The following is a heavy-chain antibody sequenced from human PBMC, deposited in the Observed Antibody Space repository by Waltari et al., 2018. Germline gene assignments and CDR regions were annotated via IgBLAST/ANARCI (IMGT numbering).Heavy chain of an antibody. Sequence: EVQLVESGGGLVQPGGSIRLSCVASGFTFSRHGMSWLRQAPGKGLEWVANINEDESEKFYADSVKGRFTISRDNAKNSLYLQMNSLRVEDTAYYYCARDMGIYTNYAAYWGQGTLVTVSS. CDR1: GFTFSRHG. V-gene: IGHV3-7*01. D-gene: IGHD4-4*01. CDR3: ARDMGIYTNYAAY. J-gene: IGHJ4*02. CDR2: INEDESEK.